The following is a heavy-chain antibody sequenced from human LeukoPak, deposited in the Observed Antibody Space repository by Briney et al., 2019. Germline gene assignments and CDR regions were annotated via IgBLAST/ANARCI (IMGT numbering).Heavy chain of an antibody. CDR1: GYSFTSYW. D-gene: IGHD3-22*01. Sequence: GESLKISCKGSGYSFTSYWIGWVRQMPGKGLGWMGIIYPGDSDTRYSPSFQGQVTISADKSISTAYLPWSSLKASDTAMYYCARLWYYYDSSGYYPRAFDIWGQGTMVTVSS. V-gene: IGHV5-51*01. CDR2: IYPGDSDT. CDR3: ARLWYYYDSSGYYPRAFDI. J-gene: IGHJ3*02.